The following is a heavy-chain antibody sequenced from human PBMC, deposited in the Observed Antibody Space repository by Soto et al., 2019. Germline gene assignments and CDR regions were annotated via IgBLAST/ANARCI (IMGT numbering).Heavy chain of an antibody. V-gene: IGHV4-31*03. Sequence: QVQLQESGPGLVKPSQTLSLTCTVSGGSISSGGYYWSWIRQHPGKGLEWIGYIYYSGSTYYNPSLKSRVTISVDTSKNQFSLKQTSVTAADTAVYYCATPVSSGYQAFEVWGQGTMVTVSS. CDR1: GGSISSGGYY. CDR2: IYYSGST. CDR3: ATPVSSGYQAFEV. J-gene: IGHJ3*01. D-gene: IGHD3-22*01.